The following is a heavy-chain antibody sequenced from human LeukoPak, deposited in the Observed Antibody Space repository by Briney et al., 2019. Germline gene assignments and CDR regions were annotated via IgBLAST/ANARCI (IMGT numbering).Heavy chain of an antibody. V-gene: IGHV3-9*01. CDR3: AKAKGHYDFWSGYPMGYYFDY. CDR1: GFTFDDYA. D-gene: IGHD3-3*01. J-gene: IGHJ4*02. Sequence: GGSLRLSCAASGFTFDDYAMHWVRQAPGKGLEWVSGISWNSGSIGYADSVKGRFTISRDNAKNSPYLQMNSLRAEDTALYYCAKAKGHYDFWSGYPMGYYFDYWGQGTLVTVSS. CDR2: ISWNSGSI.